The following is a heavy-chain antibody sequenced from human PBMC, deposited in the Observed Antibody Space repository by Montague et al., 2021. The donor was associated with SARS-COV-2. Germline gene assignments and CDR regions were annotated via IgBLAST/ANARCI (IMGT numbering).Heavy chain of an antibody. V-gene: IGHV4-39*01. CDR3: ARFPTSYYYDSKAAPATPDAFDI. Sequence: SETLSLTCTVSGGSISSSGFYWGWIRQPPGKGLEWIGSIYYSGSTYYNPSLKSRVTISVDTSKNQFSLKLSSVAAADTAVYYCARFPTSYYYDSKAAPATPDAFDIRGQGTTVTVSS. D-gene: IGHD3-22*01. CDR1: GGSISSSGFY. J-gene: IGHJ3*02. CDR2: IYYSGST.